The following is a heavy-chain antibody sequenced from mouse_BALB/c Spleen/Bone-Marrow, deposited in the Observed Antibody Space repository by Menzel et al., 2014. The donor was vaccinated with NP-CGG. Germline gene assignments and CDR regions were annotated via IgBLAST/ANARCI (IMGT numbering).Heavy chain of an antibody. D-gene: IGHD2-14*01. J-gene: IGHJ1*01. CDR3: ARDRYDEYFDV. CDR1: GFTFSSFG. CDR2: ISSGSSTI. Sequence: EVQRVESGGGLVQPGGSRKLSCAASGFTFSSFGMHWVRQAPEKGLEWVAYISSGSSTIYYADTVKGRFTISRDNPKNTLFLQMTSLRSEDTAMYCCARDRYDEYFDVWGAGTTVTVSS. V-gene: IGHV5-17*02.